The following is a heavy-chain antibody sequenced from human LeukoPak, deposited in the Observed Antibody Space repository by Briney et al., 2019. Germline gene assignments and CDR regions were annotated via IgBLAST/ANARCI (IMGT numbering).Heavy chain of an antibody. Sequence: SETLSLTCAVSGASISSSNWWSWVHQPPGRGLEWIGEIYHSGGTNYTPSLKSRVTTSIDRSKNQFSLKLSSVTAADTAVYYCALIPRGIAVPGTDLWGQGTLVTVSS. CDR3: ALIPRGIAVPGTDL. J-gene: IGHJ5*02. CDR1: GASISSSNW. D-gene: IGHD6-19*01. V-gene: IGHV4-4*02. CDR2: IYHSGGT.